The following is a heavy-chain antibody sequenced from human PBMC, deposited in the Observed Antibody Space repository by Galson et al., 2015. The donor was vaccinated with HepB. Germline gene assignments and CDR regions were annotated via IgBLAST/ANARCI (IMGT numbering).Heavy chain of an antibody. J-gene: IGHJ3*02. D-gene: IGHD2-15*01. Sequence: SVQVSCKASGGTFSSYAISWVRQAPGQGLVCMGGIISIFGTANFIQKFEGRVTITADESTSTAYMELSSLRSEDMAVYYCARDPPYCSGGSCPDAFDIWGQGTMVTVSS. CDR3: ARDPPYCSGGSCPDAFDI. CDR1: GGTFSSYA. V-gene: IGHV1-69*13. CDR2: IISIFGTA.